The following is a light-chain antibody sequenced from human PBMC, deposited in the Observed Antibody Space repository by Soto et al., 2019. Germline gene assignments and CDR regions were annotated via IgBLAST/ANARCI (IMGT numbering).Light chain of an antibody. CDR3: LQHNSLPLT. V-gene: IGKV1-17*01. Sequence: DTQMTQSPSSLSASVGDRVTITCRASQGIRNALVWYQQRPGKAPKRLIYAASSLQSGVPSRFSGTGSGTEFTLTINSLQPEDFATYYCLQHNSLPLTFGQGTKLEIK. CDR2: AAS. CDR1: QGIRNA. J-gene: IGKJ2*01.